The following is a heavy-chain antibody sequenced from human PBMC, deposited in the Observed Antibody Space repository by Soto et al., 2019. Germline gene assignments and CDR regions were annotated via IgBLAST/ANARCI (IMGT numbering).Heavy chain of an antibody. J-gene: IGHJ6*02. CDR3: TRQYLPAPYHYYGMDV. V-gene: IGHV6-1*01. CDR2: TYSRSKWYN. D-gene: IGHD2-2*01. Sequence: SQSLSLTCALFGDTVSSNSAAWSWIRQSPSRGLEWLGRTYSRSKWYNDYAVSVKSRVTINPDTSKNQFSLQLNSVTLEDTAVYYCTRQYLPAPYHYYGMDVWGQGTTVTVSS. CDR1: GDTVSSNSAA.